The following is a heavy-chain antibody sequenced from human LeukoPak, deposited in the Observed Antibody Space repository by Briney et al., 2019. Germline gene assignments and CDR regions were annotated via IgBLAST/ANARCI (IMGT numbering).Heavy chain of an antibody. CDR3: ARVASGYNYGPPDY. J-gene: IGHJ4*02. CDR2: IYYSGKT. V-gene: IGHV4-59*11. Sequence: SETLSLTCTVSGDSITSHYWSWFRQPPGQGLEWIAYIYYSGKTNYNPSLKSRVTISVDSSKNQFSLNLSPVTAADTAVYYCARVASGYNYGPPDYWGQGTLVTVSS. D-gene: IGHD5-18*01. CDR1: GDSITSHY.